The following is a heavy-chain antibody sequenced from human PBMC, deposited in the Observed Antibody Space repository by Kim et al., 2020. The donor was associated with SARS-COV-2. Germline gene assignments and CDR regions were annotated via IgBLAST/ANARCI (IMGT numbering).Heavy chain of an antibody. J-gene: IGHJ3*02. CDR3: ASGYYDILTGYYNEFAFDI. Sequence: SETLSLTCTVSGGSISSGGYYWSWIRQHPGKGLEWIGYIYYSGSTYYNPSLKSRVTISVDTSKNQFSLKLSSVTAADTAVYYCASGYYDILTGYYNEFAFDIWGQGTMVTVSS. D-gene: IGHD3-9*01. CDR1: GGSISSGGYY. V-gene: IGHV4-31*03. CDR2: IYYSGST.